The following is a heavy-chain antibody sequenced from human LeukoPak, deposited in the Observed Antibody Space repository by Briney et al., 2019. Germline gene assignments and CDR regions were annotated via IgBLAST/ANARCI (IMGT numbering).Heavy chain of an antibody. D-gene: IGHD5-24*01. V-gene: IGHV4-59*08. CDR2: IYYSGST. CDR1: GGSFSGYY. CDR3: ARYPTPWRLVGISQLGLAAFDI. Sequence: SETLSLTCAVYGGSFSGYYWSWIRQPPGKGLEWIGYIYYSGSTNYNPSLKSRVTISVDTSKNQFSLKLSSVTAADTAVYYCARYPTPWRLVGISQLGLAAFDIWGQGTMVTVSS. J-gene: IGHJ3*02.